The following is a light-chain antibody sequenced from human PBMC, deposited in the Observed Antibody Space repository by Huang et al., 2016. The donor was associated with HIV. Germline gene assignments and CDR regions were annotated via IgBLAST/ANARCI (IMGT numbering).Light chain of an antibody. CDR1: QNINSV. CDR3: QQSYNTSWT. Sequence: DIQLTQSPSSLSASVGDRVTITCRASQNINSVLNWYKQTPGKAPNLLIYAASSLQSGFPSRFSGSGSGTDFTLTISGLQPVDLGTYYCQQSYNTSWTFGQGTTVEIK. J-gene: IGKJ1*01. CDR2: AAS. V-gene: IGKV1-39*01.